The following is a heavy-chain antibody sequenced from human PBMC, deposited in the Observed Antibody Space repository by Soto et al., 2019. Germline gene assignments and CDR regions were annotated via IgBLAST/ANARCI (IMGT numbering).Heavy chain of an antibody. CDR3: ARHLRRVAIFGEDQWWWFDP. CDR1: GDSITTTNSY. Sequence: PSETLSLTCTVSGDSITTTNSYWGWIRQPPGKGLEWIGSIYCTGNTFDNPSLKSRVTMSIDTPKNQFSLKLRSVTAEDTALYFCARHLRRVAIFGEDQWWWFDPWGQGALVTVSS. J-gene: IGHJ5*02. D-gene: IGHD3-3*01. CDR2: IYCTGNT. V-gene: IGHV4-39*01.